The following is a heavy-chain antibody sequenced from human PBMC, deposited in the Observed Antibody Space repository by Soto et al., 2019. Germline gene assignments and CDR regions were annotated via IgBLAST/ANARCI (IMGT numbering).Heavy chain of an antibody. CDR3: ARGMTTGTTFSFYYYGMDG. CDR2: INHSGST. D-gene: IGHD4-17*01. V-gene: IGHV4-34*01. J-gene: IGHJ6*02. CDR1: GGSFSGYY. Sequence: PSETLSLTCAVYGGSFSGYYWSWIRQPPGKGLEWIGEINHSGSTNYNPSLKSRVTISVDTSKNQFSLKLSSVTAADTAVYYCARGMTTGTTFSFYYYGMDGWGQGTTVTVAS.